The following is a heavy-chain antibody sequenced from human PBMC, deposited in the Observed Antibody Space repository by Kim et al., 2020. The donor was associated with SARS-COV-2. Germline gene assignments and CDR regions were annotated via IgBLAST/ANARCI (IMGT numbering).Heavy chain of an antibody. CDR1: GFSFTYAW. CDR3: VTGQGGYDLPDY. J-gene: IGHJ4*02. D-gene: IGHD5-12*01. V-gene: IGHV3-15*04. Sequence: GGSLRLSCVVSGFSFTYAWMSWVRQAPGKGLEWVARIGSKRDGGTTDYAAPVKGRFTISRDDSKNTVFLQMNSLLDDDTAVYYCVTGQGGYDLPDYWGQG. CDR2: IGSKRDGGTT.